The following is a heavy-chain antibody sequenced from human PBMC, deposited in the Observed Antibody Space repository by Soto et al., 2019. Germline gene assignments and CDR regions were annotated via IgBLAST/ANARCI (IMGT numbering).Heavy chain of an antibody. D-gene: IGHD2-2*01. CDR2: INPNSGGT. Sequence: QVQLVQSGAEVKKPGASVKVSCKASGYTFTGYYMHWVRQAPGQGLEWMGWINPNSGGTNFAQKFQGRVTMTRDTSISTTYMELSRLTSDDTAVYYCARARPPSPPNRVVPVPSAIYYWGQGTLVTVSS. J-gene: IGHJ4*02. V-gene: IGHV1-2*02. CDR1: GYTFTGYY. CDR3: ARARPPSPPNRVVPVPSAIYY.